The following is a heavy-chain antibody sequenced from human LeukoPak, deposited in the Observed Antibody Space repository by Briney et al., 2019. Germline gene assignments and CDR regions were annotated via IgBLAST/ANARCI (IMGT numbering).Heavy chain of an antibody. V-gene: IGHV3-30*18. CDR3: AKDMFLRITAPSDY. D-gene: IGHD6-13*01. Sequence: GGSLGLSCAASGFTFSSYGMHWVRQAPGKGLEWVAVISYDGSNKYYADSVKGRFAISRDNSKNTLYLQMNSLRAEDTAVYYCAKDMFLRITAPSDYWGQGTLVTISS. CDR1: GFTFSSYG. J-gene: IGHJ4*02. CDR2: ISYDGSNK.